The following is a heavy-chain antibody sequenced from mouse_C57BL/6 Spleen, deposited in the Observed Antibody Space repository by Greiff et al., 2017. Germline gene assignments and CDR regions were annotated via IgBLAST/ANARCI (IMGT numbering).Heavy chain of an antibody. CDR2: IWSDGST. CDR3: ARQGYDYTYAMDY. J-gene: IGHJ4*01. Sequence: VKLQESGPGLVAPSQSLSITCTVSGFSLTSYGVHWVRQPPGKGLEWLVVIWSDGSTTYNSALKSRLSISNDNSKSQVFLKMNSLQTDDTAMYYCARQGYDYTYAMDYWGQGTSVTVSS. V-gene: IGHV2-6-1*01. D-gene: IGHD2-4*01. CDR1: GFSLTSYG.